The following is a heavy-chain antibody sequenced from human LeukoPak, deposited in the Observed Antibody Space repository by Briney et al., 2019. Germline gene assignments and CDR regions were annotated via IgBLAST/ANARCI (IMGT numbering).Heavy chain of an antibody. Sequence: QPGGSLSLSCAASGFTFSSYAMSWVRQAPGKGLEWVSAISGSGGSTYYADSVKGRFTISRDNSKNTLYLQMNSLRAEDTAVYYCAKFYCSSTSCYLGYWGQGTLVTVSS. D-gene: IGHD2-2*01. CDR3: AKFYCSSTSCYLGY. CDR2: ISGSGGST. CDR1: GFTFSSYA. V-gene: IGHV3-23*01. J-gene: IGHJ4*02.